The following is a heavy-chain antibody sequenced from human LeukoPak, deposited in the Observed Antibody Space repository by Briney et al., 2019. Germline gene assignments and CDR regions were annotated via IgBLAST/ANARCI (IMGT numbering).Heavy chain of an antibody. D-gene: IGHD3-10*01. J-gene: IGHJ4*02. CDR3: ARDLDYYGSGSYLY. V-gene: IGHV1-46*01. CDR1: GYTFTSYY. Sequence: ASVKVSCKASGYTFTSYYMHWVRQAPGEGLEWMGIINPSGGSTTYAQKFQGRVTMTRDMSTSTVYMELRSLRSDDTAVYYCARDLDYYGSGSYLYWGQGTLVTVSS. CDR2: INPSGGST.